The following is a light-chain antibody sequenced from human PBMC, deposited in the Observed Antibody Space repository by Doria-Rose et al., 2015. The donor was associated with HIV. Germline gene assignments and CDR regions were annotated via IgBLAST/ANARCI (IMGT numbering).Light chain of an antibody. CDR2: DGS. V-gene: IGKV3-20*01. CDR1: QSFSSTY. J-gene: IGKJ1*01. CDR3: HQYGTSWT. Sequence: TQSPGTLSLSPGERATLSCRASQSFSSTYLAWYQQKPGQAPSLLIYDGSTRATGIPDRFSASGSGTDFTLAINRLELEDFALYYGHQYGTSWTFSQGTKGEI.